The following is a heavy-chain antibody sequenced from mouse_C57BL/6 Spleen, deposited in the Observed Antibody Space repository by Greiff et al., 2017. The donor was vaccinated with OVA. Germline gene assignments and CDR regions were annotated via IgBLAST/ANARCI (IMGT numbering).Heavy chain of an antibody. V-gene: IGHV1-26*01. CDR1: GYTFTDYY. Sequence: VQLKQSGPELVKPGASVKISCKASGYTFTDYYMNWVKQSHGKSLEWIGDINPNNGGTSYNQKFKGKATLTVDKSSSTAYMELRSLTSEDSAVYYCARSLSMITTYYFDYWGQGTTLTVSS. J-gene: IGHJ2*01. CDR3: ARSLSMITTYYFDY. CDR2: INPNNGGT. D-gene: IGHD2-4*01.